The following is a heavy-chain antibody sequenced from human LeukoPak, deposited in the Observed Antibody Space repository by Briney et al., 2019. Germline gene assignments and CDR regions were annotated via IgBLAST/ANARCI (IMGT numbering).Heavy chain of an antibody. CDR3: ARASRPVVPAAIDYYMDV. CDR2: ISSSSSYI. CDR1: GFTFSSYS. D-gene: IGHD2-2*02. Sequence: GGSLRLSCAASGFTFSSYSMNWVRQAPGKGLEWVSSISSSSSYIYYADSVKGRFTISRDNAKNSLYLQMNSLRAEDTAVYYCARASRPVVPAAIDYYMDVWGKGTTVTVSS. J-gene: IGHJ6*03. V-gene: IGHV3-21*01.